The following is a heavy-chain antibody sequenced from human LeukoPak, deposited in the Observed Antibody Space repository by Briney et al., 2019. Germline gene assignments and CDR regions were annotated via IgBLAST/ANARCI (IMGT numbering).Heavy chain of an antibody. CDR2: INSDGSST. CDR3: ARVPYGSGSYYPDY. J-gene: IGHJ4*02. D-gene: IGHD3-10*01. CDR1: GFTFSSYR. V-gene: IGHV3-74*01. Sequence: GGSLRLSCAASGFTFSSYRMHWVRQAPGKGLVWVSRINSDGSSTIYADSVKGRFTISRDNARNTLYLQMNSLRDEDTAVYYCARVPYGSGSYYPDYWGQGTLVTVSS.